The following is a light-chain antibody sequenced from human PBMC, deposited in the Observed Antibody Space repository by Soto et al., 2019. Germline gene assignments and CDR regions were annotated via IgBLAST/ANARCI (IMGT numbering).Light chain of an antibody. Sequence: DTQMTQSPSSLSASVGDRVTITCRASQGIYNYLAWYQQKPGKVPKILIYAASSLVSGVPSRFSGSGSGTDFTLTISSLLPEDVATYYCKKCNRATFTFGPGTKVDIK. J-gene: IGKJ3*01. V-gene: IGKV1-27*01. CDR1: QGIYNY. CDR3: KKCNRATFT. CDR2: AAS.